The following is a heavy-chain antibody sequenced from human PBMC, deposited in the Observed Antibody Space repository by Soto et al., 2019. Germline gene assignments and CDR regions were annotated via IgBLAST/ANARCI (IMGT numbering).Heavy chain of an antibody. CDR3: ARDPGGSGWAFDY. D-gene: IGHD6-19*01. CDR1: GITLSTYS. CDR2: LWYDGSDK. Sequence: QVQLVESGGGVVQPGRSLRLSCAVSGITLSTYSMHWVRQAPGKGLEWVAILWYDGSDKNYADSVKGRFTISGDDAKNTLDLEKNSLRAEDTAVYYCARDPGGSGWAFDYWGQGTLVTVSS. J-gene: IGHJ4*02. V-gene: IGHV3-33*01.